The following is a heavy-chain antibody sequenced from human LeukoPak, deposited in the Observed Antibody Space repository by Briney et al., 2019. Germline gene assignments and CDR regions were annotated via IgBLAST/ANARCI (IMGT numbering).Heavy chain of an antibody. CDR3: AREPDDYYDSPF. V-gene: IGHV3-21*01. J-gene: IGHJ4*02. D-gene: IGHD3-22*01. CDR1: GFTFSSYS. CDR2: ISSSSSYI. Sequence: GGSLRLSCAASGFTFSSYSMNWVRQAPGKGLEWVSSISSSSSYIYYADSVKGRFTISRDNAKNSLYLQMNSLRAEDTAVYYCAREPDDYYDSPFWGQGTLVTVSS.